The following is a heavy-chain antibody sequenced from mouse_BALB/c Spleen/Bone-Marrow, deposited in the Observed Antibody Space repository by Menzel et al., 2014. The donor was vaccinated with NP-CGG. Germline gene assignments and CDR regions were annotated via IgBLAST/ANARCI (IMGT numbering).Heavy chain of an antibody. Sequence: EVQGVESGGGLVKPGGSLKPSCAASGFTFSSYVMSWVRQSPEKRLEWVAEISSGGSYTYYPDTVTGRFTISRDNAKNTLYLEMSSLRSEDTAIYYCTRDQFITTATRAMDYWGQGTSVTVSS. V-gene: IGHV5-9-4*01. D-gene: IGHD1-2*01. J-gene: IGHJ4*01. CDR3: TRDQFITTATRAMDY. CDR1: GFTFSSYV. CDR2: ISSGGSYT.